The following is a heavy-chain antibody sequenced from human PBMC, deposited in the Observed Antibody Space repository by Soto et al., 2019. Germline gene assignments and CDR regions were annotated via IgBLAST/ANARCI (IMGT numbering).Heavy chain of an antibody. D-gene: IGHD3-3*01. CDR3: ARVNDFWTGYYSTNWFDP. CDR2: IYYSGST. CDR1: GGSISSYY. Sequence: SETLSLTCTVSGGSISSYYWAWIRQPPGKGLEWIGYIYYSGSTNHNPSLKSRVTISVDTSKNQFSLKLSSVTAADTAVYYCARVNDFWTGYYSTNWFDPWGQGTLVTVSS. V-gene: IGHV4-59*01. J-gene: IGHJ5*02.